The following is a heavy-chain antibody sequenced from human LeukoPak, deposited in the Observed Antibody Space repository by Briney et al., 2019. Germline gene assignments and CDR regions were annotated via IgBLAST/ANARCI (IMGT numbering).Heavy chain of an antibody. Sequence: PGGSLRLSCAASGLTVTNNYWNWVRQPPGKGPEWISLIYSNGDTRYADSVKGRFTFSRDNSMNTLYLQMNSLRAEDTAVYYCTYGDYPLTYWGQGTLVSVSS. CDR1: GLTVTNNY. CDR2: IYSNGDT. D-gene: IGHD4-17*01. V-gene: IGHV3-66*01. CDR3: TYGDYPLTY. J-gene: IGHJ4*02.